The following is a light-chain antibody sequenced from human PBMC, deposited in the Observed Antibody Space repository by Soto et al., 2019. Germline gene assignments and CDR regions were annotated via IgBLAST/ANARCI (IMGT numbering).Light chain of an antibody. Sequence: DIQMTQSPSSLYASIGDRVTLTCQASQNITNNLSWYQQKPGKAPNPLIYHASKLAKGVTSRFSGSGSGTDFTLTISSLQPEDSATYYCQQYDHLPITFGQGTRLEIK. CDR1: QNITNN. J-gene: IGKJ5*01. CDR3: QQYDHLPIT. V-gene: IGKV1-33*01. CDR2: HAS.